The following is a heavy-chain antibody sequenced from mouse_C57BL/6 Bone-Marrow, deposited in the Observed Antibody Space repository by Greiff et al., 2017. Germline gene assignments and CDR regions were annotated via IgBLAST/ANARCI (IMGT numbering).Heavy chain of an antibody. Sequence: QVQLQQSGAELVRPGTSVKVSCKASGYAFTNYLIEWVKQRPGQGLEWIGVINPGSGGTNYNEKFKGKATLTADKSSSTAYMQLSSLTSEDSAVYFCARRSLYDYGSPWYFDVWGTGTTVTVSS. CDR1: GYAFTNYL. J-gene: IGHJ1*03. V-gene: IGHV1-54*01. CDR3: ARRSLYDYGSPWYFDV. D-gene: IGHD1-1*01. CDR2: INPGSGGT.